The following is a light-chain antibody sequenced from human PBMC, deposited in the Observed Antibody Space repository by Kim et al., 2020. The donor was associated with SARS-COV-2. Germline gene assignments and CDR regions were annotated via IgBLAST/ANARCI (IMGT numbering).Light chain of an antibody. CDR3: QQYYSSPVT. Sequence: RASINCQSSQTVLYSSNNKNYLAWYQQKPGQPPKLLIYWASTWESGVPDRFSGSGSGTDFTLTISSLQAEDVAVYYCQQYYSSPVTFGQGTKLEI. V-gene: IGKV4-1*01. J-gene: IGKJ2*01. CDR2: WAS. CDR1: QTVLYSSNNKNY.